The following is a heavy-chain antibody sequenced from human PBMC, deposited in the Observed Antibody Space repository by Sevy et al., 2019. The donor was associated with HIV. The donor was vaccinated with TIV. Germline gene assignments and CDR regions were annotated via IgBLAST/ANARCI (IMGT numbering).Heavy chain of an antibody. J-gene: IGHJ4*01. D-gene: IGHD5-18*01. CDR3: VREGRGGYSYSLDY. CDR1: GFSFSIYW. CDR2: MKQDGSEE. V-gene: IGHV3-7*01. Sequence: GGSLRLSCAASGFSFSIYWMSWVRQAPGKGLEWVATMKQDGSEEDYVDSVKGRFTISRDNAKKSLFLQMNSLGAEDTAVYYCVREGRGGYSYSLDYWGHGTLVTVSS.